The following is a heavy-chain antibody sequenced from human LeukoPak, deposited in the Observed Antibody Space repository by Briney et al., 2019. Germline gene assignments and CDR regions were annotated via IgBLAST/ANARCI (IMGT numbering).Heavy chain of an antibody. D-gene: IGHD2-21*02. CDR1: GYTFTSYA. CDR3: ASGYCGGDCYEAIAY. J-gene: IGHJ4*02. CDR2: INAGNGNT. Sequence: ASVKVSCKASGYTFTSYAMHWVRQAPGQRLEWMGWINAGNGNTKYPQKFQGRVTITRDTSASTAYMELSSLRSEDTAVYYCASGYCGGDCYEAIAYWGQGTLVTVSS. V-gene: IGHV1-3*01.